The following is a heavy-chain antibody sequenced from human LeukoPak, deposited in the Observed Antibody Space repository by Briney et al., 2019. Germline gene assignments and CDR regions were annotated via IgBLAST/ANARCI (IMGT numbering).Heavy chain of an antibody. V-gene: IGHV1-46*01. CDR3: ARIRDGYNDAYDI. CDR1: GYTFTSYY. CDR2: INPGGDNT. D-gene: IGHD5-24*01. Sequence: ASVKVSCKASGYTFTSYYMHWVRQAPGQGLEWMGLINPGGDNTDYAQNFQGSVTMTRDTSTSTVYMGLSSLRSEDTAVYYCARIRDGYNDAYDIWGQGTMVTVSS. J-gene: IGHJ3*02.